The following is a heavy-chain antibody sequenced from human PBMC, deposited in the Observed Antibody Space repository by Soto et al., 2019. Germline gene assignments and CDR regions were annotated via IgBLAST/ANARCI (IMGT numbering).Heavy chain of an antibody. J-gene: IGHJ6*02. D-gene: IGHD2-15*01. CDR1: GCIFRNYA. CDR3: AREEGYCSSGSCYYYYGMDV. CDR2: IIPIFGTA. Sequence: SSVTVSYKACGCIFRNYAISWVRQAPGQGLEWVGGIIPIFGTANYAQKFQGRVTITADESTSTAYMELSSLRSGDTAVYYCAREEGYCSSGSCYYYYGMDVWGQGTTVTVSS. V-gene: IGHV1-69*13.